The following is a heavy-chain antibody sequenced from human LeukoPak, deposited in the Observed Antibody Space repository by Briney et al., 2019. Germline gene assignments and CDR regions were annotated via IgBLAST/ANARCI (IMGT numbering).Heavy chain of an antibody. V-gene: IGHV3-21*01. CDR3: ARLRRNSDSSGYYYYYDY. Sequence: GGSLRLSCVASGYTFSSFSINWVRQAPGKGLEWVSSISVRSNYIYYADSVRGRFSTSRDDARNSLYLQMDSLRGADTAVYYCARLRRNSDSSGYYYYYDYWGQGTLVTVSS. CDR1: GYTFSSFS. D-gene: IGHD3-22*01. J-gene: IGHJ4*02. CDR2: ISVRSNYI.